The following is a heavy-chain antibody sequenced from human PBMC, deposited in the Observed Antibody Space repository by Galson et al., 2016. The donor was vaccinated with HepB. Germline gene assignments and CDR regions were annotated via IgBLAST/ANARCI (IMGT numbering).Heavy chain of an antibody. CDR2: ISSFNGYT. V-gene: IGHV1-18*01. J-gene: IGHJ4*02. CDR1: GYSLTNYA. D-gene: IGHD2-21*02. CDR3: ARLDCGGDCYAFDN. Sequence: SVKVSCKASGYSLTNYAISWVRQAPGQGLEWMGWISSFNGYTKYAQKFQVRVTMTTDTSTGTAYMELRSLRFDDTAVYYCARLDCGGDCYAFDNWGQGTLVTVSS.